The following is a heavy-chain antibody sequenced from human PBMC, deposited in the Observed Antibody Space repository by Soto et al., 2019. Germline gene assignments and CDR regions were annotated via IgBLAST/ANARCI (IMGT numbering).Heavy chain of an antibody. V-gene: IGHV2-5*01. CDR2: IYWSGDE. CDR1: GFSLSTSGVG. CDR3: ARGIATLPVFAFDI. D-gene: IGHD6-6*01. Sequence: QGTLKESGPTLVKPTQTLTLTCSFSGFSLSTSGVGVGWIRQSPGKAPEWLALIYWSGDEHYRPSLKSRLSILKDTSKNHVVLIMTDMDPVDTATYYCARGIATLPVFAFDIWGQGTMVTVSS. J-gene: IGHJ3*02.